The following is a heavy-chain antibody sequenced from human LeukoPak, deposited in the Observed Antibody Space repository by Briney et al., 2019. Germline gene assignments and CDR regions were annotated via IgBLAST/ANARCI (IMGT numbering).Heavy chain of an antibody. D-gene: IGHD3-22*01. CDR1: GGSISSYY. J-gene: IGHJ6*03. Sequence: SETLSLTCTVSGGSISSYYWSWIRQPEGKGLEWIGRIYSSGSTNYNPSLKSRVTMSVDTSNNQFSLRLTSVTAADTAVYYCSGDLPHKSVVSDYYYYYMDVWGKGTTVTV. V-gene: IGHV4-4*07. CDR3: SGDLPHKSVVSDYYYYYMDV. CDR2: IYSSGST.